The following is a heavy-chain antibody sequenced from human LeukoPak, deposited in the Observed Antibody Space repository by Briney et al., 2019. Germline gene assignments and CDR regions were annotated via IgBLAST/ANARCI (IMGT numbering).Heavy chain of an antibody. CDR1: GGSISSGSYY. J-gene: IGHJ4*02. D-gene: IGHD5-24*01. V-gene: IGHV4-61*02. Sequence: SETLSLTCTVSGGSISSGSYYWSWIRQPAGKGLEWIGRIYTSGSTNYNPSLESRVTISVDTSKNQFSLKLSSVTAADTAVYYCARRRGGYNYGYFDYWGQGTLVTVSS. CDR2: IYTSGST. CDR3: ARRRGGYNYGYFDY.